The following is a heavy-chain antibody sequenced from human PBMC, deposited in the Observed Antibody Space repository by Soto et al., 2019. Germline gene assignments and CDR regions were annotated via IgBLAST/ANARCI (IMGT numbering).Heavy chain of an antibody. CDR3: ATHRSGVVVLNWFDP. CDR2: IDPSDSYT. CDR1: GYSFTSYW. D-gene: IGHD2-15*01. J-gene: IGHJ5*02. Sequence: GESLKISCKGSGYSFTSYWISWVRQMPGKGLEWMGRIDPSDSYTNYSPSFQGHVTSPADKSIRTAYLQWTSLKASDTTMYYCATHRSGVVVLNWFDPWGQGTLVTVSS. V-gene: IGHV5-10-1*01.